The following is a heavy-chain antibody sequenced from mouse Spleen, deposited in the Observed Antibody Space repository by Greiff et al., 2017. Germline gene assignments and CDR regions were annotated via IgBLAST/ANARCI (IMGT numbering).Heavy chain of an antibody. CDR3: ARGWGKLYYYAMDY. CDR1: GYTFTDYY. V-gene: IGHV1-26*01. J-gene: IGHJ4*01. Sequence: EVQLQQSGPELVKPGASVKISCKASGYTFTDYYMNWVKQSHGKSLEWIGDINPNNGGTSYNQKFKGKATLTVDKSSSTAYMELRSLTSEDSAVYYCARGWGKLYYYAMDYWGQGTSVTVSS. CDR2: INPNNGGT. D-gene: IGHD1-1*02.